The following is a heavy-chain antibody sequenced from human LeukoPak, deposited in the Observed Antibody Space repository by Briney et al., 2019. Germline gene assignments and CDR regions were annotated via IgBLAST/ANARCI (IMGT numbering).Heavy chain of an antibody. J-gene: IGHJ6*02. CDR2: ISNSGTTV. D-gene: IGHD2-8*01. CDR1: GFTFSDYY. CDR3: ALGTINKDYYFGMDV. V-gene: IGHV3-11*01. Sequence: GGSLRLSCAASGFTFSDYYMTWLRQAPGKGLEWLSYISNSGTTVFYADSVKGRFTVSRDNAERSLHLQIESLRDDDTAVYHCALGTINKDYYFGMDVWGQGTTVTVSS.